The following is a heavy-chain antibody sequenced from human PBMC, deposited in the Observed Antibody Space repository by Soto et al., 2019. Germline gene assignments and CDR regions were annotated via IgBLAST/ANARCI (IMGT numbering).Heavy chain of an antibody. CDR2: IYYSGST. J-gene: IGHJ6*02. Sequence: KASETLSLTCTVSGGSISSYYWSWIRQPPGKGLEWIGYIYYSGSTNYNPSLMSRVTISVDTSKNQFSLKLSSVTAADTAVYYCARDRRVGRFWELDQNYYYYYGMDVWGQGTTVTVSS. CDR1: GGSISSYY. V-gene: IGHV4-59*01. D-gene: IGHD3-10*01. CDR3: ARDRRVGRFWELDQNYYYYYGMDV.